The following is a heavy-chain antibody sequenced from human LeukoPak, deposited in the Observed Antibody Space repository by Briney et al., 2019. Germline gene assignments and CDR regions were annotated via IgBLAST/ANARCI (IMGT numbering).Heavy chain of an antibody. J-gene: IGHJ6*03. CDR2: ISSSSSYI. CDR3: ARAPEGIAAAGTSSMRYYYYMDV. Sequence: GGPLRLSCAASGFTFSSYSMNWVCQAPGKGLEWVSSISSSSSYIYYADSVKGRFTISRDNAKNSLYLQMNSLRAEDTAVYYCARAPEGIAAAGTSSMRYYYYMDVWGKGTTVTVSS. CDR1: GFTFSSYS. D-gene: IGHD6-13*01. V-gene: IGHV3-21*01.